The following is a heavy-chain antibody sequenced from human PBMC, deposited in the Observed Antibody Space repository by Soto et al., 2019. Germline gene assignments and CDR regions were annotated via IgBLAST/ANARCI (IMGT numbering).Heavy chain of an antibody. CDR1: GFTFSNAW. CDR3: TTDDHGSGYYFDY. Sequence: GGSLRLSCAASGFTFSNAWMSWVRQAPGKGLEWVGRIKSKTDGGTTDYAAPVKGRFTISRDDSKNTLYLQMNSLKTEDTAVYYCTTDDHGSGYYFDYWGQGTLVTVSS. D-gene: IGHD3-22*01. J-gene: IGHJ4*02. V-gene: IGHV3-15*01. CDR2: IKSKTDGGTT.